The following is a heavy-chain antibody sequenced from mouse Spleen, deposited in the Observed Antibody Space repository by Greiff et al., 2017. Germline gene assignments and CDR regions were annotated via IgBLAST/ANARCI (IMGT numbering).Heavy chain of an antibody. V-gene: IGHV1-64*01. CDR1: GYTFTSYW. Sequence: VQLQQSGAELVKPGASVKLSCKASGYTFTSYWMHWVKQRPGQGLEWIGMIHPNSGSTNYNEKFKSKATLTVDKSSSTAYMQLSSLTSEDSAVYYCARDYYGSSYEAAYWGQGTLVTVSA. CDR3: ARDYYGSSYEAAY. J-gene: IGHJ3*01. CDR2: IHPNSGST. D-gene: IGHD1-1*01.